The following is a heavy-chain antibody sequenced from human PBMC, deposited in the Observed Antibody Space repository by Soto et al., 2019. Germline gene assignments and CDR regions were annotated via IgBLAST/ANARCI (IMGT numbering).Heavy chain of an antibody. V-gene: IGHV1-69*13. Sequence: LVKVSCKASGGTFSSYAISWVRQAPGQGLEWMGGIIPIFGTANYAQKFQGRVTITADESTSTAYMELSSLRSEDTAVYYCARELELNNWFDPWGQGTLVTVSS. CDR3: ARELELNNWFDP. CDR1: GGTFSSYA. J-gene: IGHJ5*02. CDR2: IIPIFGTA. D-gene: IGHD1-7*01.